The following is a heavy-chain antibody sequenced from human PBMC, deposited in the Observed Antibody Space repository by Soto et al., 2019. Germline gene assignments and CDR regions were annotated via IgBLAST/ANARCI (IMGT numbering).Heavy chain of an antibody. CDR2: ISRNGGST. Sequence: EVQLVESGGGLVQPGGSLRLSCAASGFTFSSYAMHWVRQAPGKGLEYVSGISRNGGSTYYANSVKGRFTISRDNSQSTLYLQVGSLRAEDMAVYYCARSGLHFDYWGQGTLVTVSS. CDR1: GFTFSSYA. D-gene: IGHD2-21*02. V-gene: IGHV3-64*01. J-gene: IGHJ4*02. CDR3: ARSGLHFDY.